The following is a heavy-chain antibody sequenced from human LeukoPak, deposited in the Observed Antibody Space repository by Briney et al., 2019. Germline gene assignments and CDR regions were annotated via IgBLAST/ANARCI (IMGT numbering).Heavy chain of an antibody. V-gene: IGHV4-61*02. CDR3: SRDVVAPPPRSYYYSMDV. Sequence: SQTLSLTCTVSGGSVSSGSYYWSWLRQPAGEGLEWIGRTYTRGGTNYNPSLKSRVTLSLDQSNNQFSLNMSSVTTADTSVCHCSRDVVAPPPRSYYYSMDVWGKGTTVTVSS. CDR2: TYTRGGT. D-gene: IGHD2-21*01. J-gene: IGHJ6*03. CDR1: GGSVSSGSYY.